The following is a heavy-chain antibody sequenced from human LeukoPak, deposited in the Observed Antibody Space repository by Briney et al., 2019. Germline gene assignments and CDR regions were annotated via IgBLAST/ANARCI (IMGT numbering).Heavy chain of an antibody. V-gene: IGHV4-39*07. CDR2: IYYSGST. CDR3: ARDFRSNSDY. Sequence: PSETLSLTCTVSGGSISSSSYYWDWIRQPPGKGLEWIGSIYYSGSTNYNPSLKSRVTISVDTSKNQFSLKLSSVTAADTAMYYCARDFRSNSDYWGQGTLVTVSS. D-gene: IGHD4-11*01. J-gene: IGHJ4*02. CDR1: GGSISSSSYY.